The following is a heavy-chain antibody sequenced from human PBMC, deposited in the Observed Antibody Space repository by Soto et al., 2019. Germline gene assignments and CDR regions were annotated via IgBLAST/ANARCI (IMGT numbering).Heavy chain of an antibody. CDR2: IIPIFGTA. J-gene: IGHJ3*02. CDR3: ASITMIVVVNAFDI. V-gene: IGHV1-69*13. CDR1: GGTFSSYA. Sequence: ASVKVSCKASGGTFSSYAISWVRQAPGQGLEWMGGIIPIFGTANYAQKFQGRVTITADESTSTAYMELSSLRSEDTAVYYCASITMIVVVNAFDIWGQGTMVTVSS. D-gene: IGHD3-22*01.